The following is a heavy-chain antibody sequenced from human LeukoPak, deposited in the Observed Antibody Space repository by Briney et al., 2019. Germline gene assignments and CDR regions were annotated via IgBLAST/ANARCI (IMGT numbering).Heavy chain of an antibody. J-gene: IGHJ4*02. D-gene: IGHD1-26*01. CDR1: GGSFSGYY. Sequence: SETLSLTCAVYGGSFSGYYWSWIRQPPWKGLEWIGEINNSGTTNFNPSLKSRVTISMDKSKNQVSLRLNSVTAADTATYYCVRGGTYYLPYWGQGILVTVSS. CDR2: INNSGTT. CDR3: VRGGTYYLPY. V-gene: IGHV4-34*01.